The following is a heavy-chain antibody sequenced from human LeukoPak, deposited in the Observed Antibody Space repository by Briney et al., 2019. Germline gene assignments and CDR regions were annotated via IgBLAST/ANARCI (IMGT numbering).Heavy chain of an antibody. Sequence: GGSLRLSCAASGFTFSSYAMSWVRQAPGKGLEWVSAISGSGGSSYYADSVKGRFTISRDNYKNTLYLQMNSLRAEDTAVYYCAKDRGVVTGTTLDYWGQGTLVTVSS. CDR1: GFTFSSYA. D-gene: IGHD1-7*01. CDR2: ISGSGGSS. V-gene: IGHV3-23*01. CDR3: AKDRGVVTGTTLDY. J-gene: IGHJ4*02.